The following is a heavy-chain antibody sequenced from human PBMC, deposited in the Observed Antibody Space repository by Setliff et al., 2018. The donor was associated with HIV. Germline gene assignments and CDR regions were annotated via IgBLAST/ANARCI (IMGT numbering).Heavy chain of an antibody. V-gene: IGHV3-23*01. Sequence: GGSLRLSCAASGFTFSTYAMSWVRQAPGKGLAWVSAISAGGGSTYYAYSVKGRFTISRDNSKNTLYLQMNSLRAEDTAVYYCVTDSPGIYDFDHWGQGTLVTVSS. CDR2: ISAGGGST. CDR1: GFTFSTYA. D-gene: IGHD1-26*01. CDR3: VTDSPGIYDFDH. J-gene: IGHJ4*02.